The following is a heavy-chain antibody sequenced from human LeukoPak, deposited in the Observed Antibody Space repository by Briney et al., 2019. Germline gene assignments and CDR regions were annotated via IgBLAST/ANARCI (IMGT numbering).Heavy chain of an antibody. V-gene: IGHV3-23*01. J-gene: IGHJ4*02. CDR2: ISGSGGST. CDR1: GFTFSNYA. CDR3: AKAPVTSCRGAYCYPFDY. D-gene: IGHD2-21*01. Sequence: GGSLRLSCAASGFTFSNYAMSWVRQAPGKGLEWVSGISGSGGSTYYADSVKGRFTISRDNFKNTLYLQMNSLRAEDAAVYYCAKAPVTSCRGAYCYPFDYWGQGTLVTVSS.